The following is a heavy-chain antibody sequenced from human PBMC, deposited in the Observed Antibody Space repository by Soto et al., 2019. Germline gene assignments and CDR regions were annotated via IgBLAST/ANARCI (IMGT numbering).Heavy chain of an antibody. CDR2: INAGNGNT. D-gene: IGHD2-2*01. CDR1: GYTFTSYA. V-gene: IGHV1-3*01. J-gene: IGHJ6*03. CDR3: ARDAPMRYCRSTSRPTQYSSIYYYYMDV. Sequence: RASVKVSCKASGYTFTSYAMHWVRQAPGQRLEWMGWINAGNGNTKYSQKFQGRVTITRDTSASTAYMELSSLRSEDTAVYYCARDAPMRYCRSTSRPTQYSSIYYYYMDVWGKGTTVTVSS.